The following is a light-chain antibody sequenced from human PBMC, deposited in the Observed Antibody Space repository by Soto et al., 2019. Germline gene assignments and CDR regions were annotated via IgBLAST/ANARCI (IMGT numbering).Light chain of an antibody. CDR3: GSWDSSLSAYV. J-gene: IGLJ1*01. Sequence: QSVMTQPRSVSAAPGQKVTISCSGSSSNIGGNSVSWYQQLPGTAPKLLIYDDNKRPSGIPDRFSGSKSGTSATLGITGFQTGDEADYYCGSWDSSLSAYVFGTGTKLTVL. CDR1: SSNIGGNS. CDR2: DDN. V-gene: IGLV1-51*01.